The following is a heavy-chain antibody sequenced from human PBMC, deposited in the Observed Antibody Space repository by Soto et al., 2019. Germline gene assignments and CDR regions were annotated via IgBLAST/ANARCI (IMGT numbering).Heavy chain of an antibody. Sequence: NPSETLSLTCTVSGGSISSYYWSWIRQPPGKGLEWIGYIYYSGSTNYNPSLKSRVTISVDTSKNQFFLKLSSVTAADTAVYYCAREGDSFDYWGQGTLVTVSS. J-gene: IGHJ4*02. D-gene: IGHD1-26*01. CDR3: AREGDSFDY. CDR2: IYYSGST. CDR1: GGSISSYY. V-gene: IGHV4-59*01.